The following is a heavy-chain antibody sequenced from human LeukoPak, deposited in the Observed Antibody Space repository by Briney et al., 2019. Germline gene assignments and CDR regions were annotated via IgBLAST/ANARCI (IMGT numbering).Heavy chain of an antibody. J-gene: IGHJ4*02. Sequence: GGSLGLSCAASGFTFSSYSMNWVRQAPGKGLEWVSSISSSSSYIYYADSVKGRFTISRDNAKNSLYLQMNSLRAEDTAVYYCATQGGTPRRGYYFDYWGQGTLVTVSS. CDR2: ISSSSSYI. D-gene: IGHD3-16*01. CDR1: GFTFSSYS. V-gene: IGHV3-21*01. CDR3: ATQGGTPRRGYYFDY.